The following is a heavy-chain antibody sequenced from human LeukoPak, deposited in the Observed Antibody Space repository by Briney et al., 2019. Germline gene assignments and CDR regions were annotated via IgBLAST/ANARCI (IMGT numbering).Heavy chain of an antibody. D-gene: IGHD5-24*01. CDR1: GYTFTSYG. Sequence: ASVKVSCKASGYTFTSYGISWVRQAPGQGLEWMGWISAYNGNTNYAQKLQGRVTMTTDTSTSTAYMELRSLRSDDTAVYYCVRDGDGFNSEPTDDWGQGTLVADSS. CDR3: VRDGDGFNSEPTDD. V-gene: IGHV1-18*01. CDR2: ISAYNGNT. J-gene: IGHJ4*02.